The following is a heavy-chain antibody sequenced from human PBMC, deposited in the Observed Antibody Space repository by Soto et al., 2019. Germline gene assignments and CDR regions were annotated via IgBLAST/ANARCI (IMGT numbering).Heavy chain of an antibody. CDR3: ARSYYDSSGYYLDYFDY. J-gene: IGHJ4*02. D-gene: IGHD3-22*01. CDR1: GGSISSGGYS. Sequence: SETLSLTCAVSGGSISSGGYSWSWIRQPPGKGLEWIGYIYHSGSTYYNPSLKSRVTISVDTSKNQFSLKLSSVTAADTAVYYCARSYYDSSGYYLDYFDYWGQGTLVTVSS. V-gene: IGHV4-30-2*01. CDR2: IYHSGST.